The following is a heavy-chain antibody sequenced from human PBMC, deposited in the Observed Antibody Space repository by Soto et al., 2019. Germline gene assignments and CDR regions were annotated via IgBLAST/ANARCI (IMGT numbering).Heavy chain of an antibody. J-gene: IGHJ5*02. D-gene: IGHD6-13*01. CDR2: ISSSSSTI. CDR1: GFTFSSYS. V-gene: IGHV3-48*02. CDR3: ARDSPQSSSWYWFDP. Sequence: EVQLVESGGGLVQPGGSLRLSCAASGFTFSSYSMNWVRQAPGKGLEWVSYISSSSSTIYYADSVKGRFTISRDNAKNSLDLQMNSLRDEDTAVYYCARDSPQSSSWYWFDPWGQGTLVTVSS.